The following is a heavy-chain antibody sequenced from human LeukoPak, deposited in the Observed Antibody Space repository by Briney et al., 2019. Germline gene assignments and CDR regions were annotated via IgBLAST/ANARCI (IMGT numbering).Heavy chain of an antibody. D-gene: IGHD4-17*01. J-gene: IGHJ4*02. CDR2: IKQDGSEK. CDR3: AREDYGEPFDY. V-gene: IGHV3-7*01. Sequence: GGSLRLSCVASGFNFSNYWMSWVRQAPVEGLEWVANIKQDGSEKYYVDSVEVRFTSSRDNAKNSLFLQMNSLRAEDTAVYYCAREDYGEPFDYWGQGTRVTVSS. CDR1: GFNFSNYW.